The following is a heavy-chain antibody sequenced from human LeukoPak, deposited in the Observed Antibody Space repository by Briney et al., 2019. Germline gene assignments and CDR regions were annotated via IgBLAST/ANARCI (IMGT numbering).Heavy chain of an antibody. Sequence: GGSLRLSCAASGFTFSSYSMNWVRQAPGKGLEWVSSISSSSYIYYADSVKGRFTISRDNAKNSLYLQMNSLRAEDTAVYYCARGLNDYYDRSDPDYWGQGTQVTVSS. V-gene: IGHV3-21*01. D-gene: IGHD3-22*01. CDR2: ISSSSYI. CDR3: ARGLNDYYDRSDPDY. J-gene: IGHJ4*02. CDR1: GFTFSSYS.